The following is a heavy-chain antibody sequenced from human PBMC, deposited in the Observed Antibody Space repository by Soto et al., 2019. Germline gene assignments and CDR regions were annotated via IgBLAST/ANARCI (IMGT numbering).Heavy chain of an antibody. V-gene: IGHV1-3*01. D-gene: IGHD4-17*01. CDR2: INAGNGNT. CDR3: ARVEDRLYYGDYGY. J-gene: IGHJ4*02. CDR1: GYTFTSYA. Sequence: ASVKVSCKASGYTFTSYAMHWVRQAPGQRLEWMGWINAGNGNTKYSQKFQGRVTITRDTSASTAYMELSSLRSEDTAVYYCARVEDRLYYGDYGYWGQGTLVTVSS.